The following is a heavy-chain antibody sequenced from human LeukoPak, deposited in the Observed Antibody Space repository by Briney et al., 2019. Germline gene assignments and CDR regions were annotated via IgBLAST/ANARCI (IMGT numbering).Heavy chain of an antibody. CDR3: AKDRVQLWLGYFDY. J-gene: IGHJ4*02. CDR1: GFTFSSYG. Sequence: PGGSLRLSCAASGFTFSSYGMHWVRQAPGKGLEWVAFIRYDGSNKYYADSVKGRFTISRDNSKNTLYLQMNSLRAEDTAVYYCAKDRVQLWLGYFDYWGQGTLVTVSS. CDR2: IRYDGSNK. D-gene: IGHD5-18*01. V-gene: IGHV3-30*02.